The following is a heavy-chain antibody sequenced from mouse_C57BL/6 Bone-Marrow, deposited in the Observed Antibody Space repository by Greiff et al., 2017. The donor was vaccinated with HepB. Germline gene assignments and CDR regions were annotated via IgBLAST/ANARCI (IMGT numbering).Heavy chain of an antibody. CDR3: ARYGSSPDWYFDV. J-gene: IGHJ1*03. D-gene: IGHD1-1*02. CDR2: ISSGGSYT. V-gene: IGHV5-6*01. CDR1: GFTFSSYG. Sequence: EVQLVESGGDLVKPGGSLKLSCAASGFTFSSYGMSWVRQTPDKRLEWVATISSGGSYTYYPDSVKGRFTITRGNAKNTLYLQMSILKSDDTAMYYCARYGSSPDWYFDVWGRGTTVTVTA.